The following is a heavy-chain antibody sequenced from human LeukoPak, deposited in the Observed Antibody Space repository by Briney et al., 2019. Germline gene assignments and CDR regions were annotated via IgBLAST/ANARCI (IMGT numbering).Heavy chain of an antibody. CDR2: ISSSSSTI. CDR1: GFTFSSYS. V-gene: IGHV3-48*01. CDR3: ARDSRMISY. D-gene: IGHD3-16*01. Sequence: GGSLRLSCAASGFTFSSYSMNWVRQAPGKGLEWVSYISSSSSTIYYADSVKGRFTISRDNAKNSLYLQMNSLRAEDTAVYYCARDSRMISYWGQGTLVTVSS. J-gene: IGHJ4*02.